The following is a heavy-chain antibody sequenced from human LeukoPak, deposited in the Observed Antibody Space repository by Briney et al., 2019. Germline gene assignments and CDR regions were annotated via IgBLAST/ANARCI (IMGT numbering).Heavy chain of an antibody. CDR1: GYTFTSYG. J-gene: IGHJ4*02. V-gene: IGHV1-18*01. D-gene: IGHD2-8*01. CDR3: ARDVGYCTNGVCHYFDY. CDR2: ISAYKGNT. Sequence: ASGKASCKPSGYTFTSYGISWVRQAPGQGLEWMGWISAYKGNTNYAQKLQGRVTMTTDTSTSTAYMELRSLRSDDTAVYYCARDVGYCTNGVCHYFDYWGQGTLVTVSS.